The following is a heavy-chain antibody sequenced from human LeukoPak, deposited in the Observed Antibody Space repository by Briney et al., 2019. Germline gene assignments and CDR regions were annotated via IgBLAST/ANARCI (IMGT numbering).Heavy chain of an antibody. Sequence: GESLKISCKGSGYSFTNYWIGWVRQMPGIGLEWMGIIYPADSDTRYSPSFQGQVTISADKSISTAYLQWSSLKASDTAMYYCARSINFWSGHYYESFDYWGQGTLVTVSS. V-gene: IGHV5-51*01. CDR1: GYSFTNYW. CDR3: ARSINFWSGHYYESFDY. J-gene: IGHJ4*02. D-gene: IGHD3-3*01. CDR2: IYPADSDT.